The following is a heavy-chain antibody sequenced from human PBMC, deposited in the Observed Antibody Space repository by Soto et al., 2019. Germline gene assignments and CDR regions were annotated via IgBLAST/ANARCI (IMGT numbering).Heavy chain of an antibody. CDR3: AHSTSTRHYDFWSGPRPDV. V-gene: IGHV2-5*02. CDR1: GFSLSTSGEG. D-gene: IGHD3-3*01. Sequence: SGPTLVNPTQTLTLTCTFSGFSLSTSGEGVGWIRQPPGKALEWLALIYWDDDKRYSPSLKSRLTITKDTSKSQVVLTMTNMDPVDTATYYCAHSTSTRHYDFWSGPRPDVWGQGT. J-gene: IGHJ6*02. CDR2: IYWDDDK.